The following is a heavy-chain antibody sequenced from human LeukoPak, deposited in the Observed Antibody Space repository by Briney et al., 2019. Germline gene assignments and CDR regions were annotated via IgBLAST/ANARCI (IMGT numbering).Heavy chain of an antibody. Sequence: GGSLRLSCAASGFTFSSYGMHWVRQAPGKGLEWVAVISYDGSNKYYADSVKGRFTISRDNSKNTLYLQMNSLRAEDTAVYYCAKDNGVVVAADYFGYWGQGTLVTVSS. V-gene: IGHV3-30*18. CDR2: ISYDGSNK. CDR1: GFTFSSYG. J-gene: IGHJ4*02. CDR3: AKDNGVVVAADYFGY. D-gene: IGHD2-15*01.